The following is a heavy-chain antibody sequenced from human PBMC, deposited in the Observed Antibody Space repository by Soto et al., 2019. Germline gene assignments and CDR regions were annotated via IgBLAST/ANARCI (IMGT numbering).Heavy chain of an antibody. CDR2: IDWDDDK. CDR1: GFSLSTSGMR. J-gene: IGHJ6*02. D-gene: IGHD3-3*01. V-gene: IGHV2-70*04. CDR3: ARTPDFWSWTMDV. Sequence: SVPTLVNPTQTLTLTCTFSGFSLSTSGMRVNWIRQPPGKALEWLARIDWDDDKFYSTSLRTRLTISKDTSKNQVVLTMTNMDPVDTATYYCARTPDFWSWTMDVWGQGTTVTVSS.